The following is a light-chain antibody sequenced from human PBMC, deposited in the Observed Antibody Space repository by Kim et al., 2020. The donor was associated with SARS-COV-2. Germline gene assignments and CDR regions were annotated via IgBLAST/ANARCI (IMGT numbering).Light chain of an antibody. Sequence: GQSNTVPCTGTSSDVGSYNYVSWYQQHPGKAPKLMIYRVSERPSGVSNRFSGSKSGNTASLTISGLQAEDETDYYCSSFTTSSTYVFGTGTQLTVL. CDR2: RVS. V-gene: IGLV2-14*03. CDR1: SSDVGSYNY. J-gene: IGLJ1*01. CDR3: SSFTTSSTYV.